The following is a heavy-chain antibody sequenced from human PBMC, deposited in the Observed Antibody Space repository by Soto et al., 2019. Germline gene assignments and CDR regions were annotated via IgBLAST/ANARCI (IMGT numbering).Heavy chain of an antibody. Sequence: SGPTLVNPTQTLTLTCTFSGFSLSTSGVGVGWIRQPPGKALEWLALIYWNDDKRYSPSLKSRLTITKDTSKNQVVLTMTNMDPVDTATYYCAHILVGAIRSLFDYWGQGTLVTVSS. V-gene: IGHV2-5*01. CDR1: GFSLSTSGVG. D-gene: IGHD1-26*01. CDR3: AHILVGAIRSLFDY. J-gene: IGHJ4*02. CDR2: IYWNDDK.